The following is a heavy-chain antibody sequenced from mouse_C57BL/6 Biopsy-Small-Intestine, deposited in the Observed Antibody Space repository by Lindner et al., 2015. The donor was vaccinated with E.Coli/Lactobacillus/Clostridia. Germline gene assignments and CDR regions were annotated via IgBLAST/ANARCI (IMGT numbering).Heavy chain of an antibody. Sequence: VQLQESGAELVRPGTSVKMSCKASGYTFTNYWIGWAKQRPGHGLEWIGDIYPGGGYTNYNEKFKGKATLTADKSSSTAYMQFSSLTSEDSAIYYCARDYGSSYFDYWGQGTSLTVSS. CDR2: IYPGGGYT. CDR1: GYTFTNYW. J-gene: IGHJ2*02. D-gene: IGHD1-1*01. V-gene: IGHV1-63*01. CDR3: ARDYGSSYFDY.